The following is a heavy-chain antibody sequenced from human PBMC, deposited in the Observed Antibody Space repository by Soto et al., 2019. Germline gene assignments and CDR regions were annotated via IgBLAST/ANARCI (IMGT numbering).Heavy chain of an antibody. V-gene: IGHV3-30*18. CDR2: ISYDGSNT. D-gene: IGHD4-17*01. Sequence: QVQLVESGGGVVQPGRSLRVSCAASGFTFSSYGMHWVRQAPGKGLEWVAVISYDGSNTYYADSVKGRFTISRDNSKNTLYLQMNSLRAEDTAGYYCAKEATVAEGAFDIWGQGTMVTVSS. CDR3: AKEATVAEGAFDI. CDR1: GFTFSSYG. J-gene: IGHJ3*02.